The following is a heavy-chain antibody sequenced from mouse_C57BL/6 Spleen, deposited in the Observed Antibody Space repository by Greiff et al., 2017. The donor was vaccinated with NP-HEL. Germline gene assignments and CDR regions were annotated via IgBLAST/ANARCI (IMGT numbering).Heavy chain of an antibody. CDR2: IDPSDSYT. D-gene: IGHD3-1*01. CDR1: GYTFTSYW. V-gene: IGHV1-59*01. Sequence: QVQLQQPGAELVRPGTSVKLSCKASGYTFTSYWIHWVKQRPGQGLEWIGVIDPSDSYTNYNQKFKGKATLTVDTSSSTAYMQLSSLTSEDSAVYYCAGQLDAMDYWGQGTSVTVSS. CDR3: AGQLDAMDY. J-gene: IGHJ4*01.